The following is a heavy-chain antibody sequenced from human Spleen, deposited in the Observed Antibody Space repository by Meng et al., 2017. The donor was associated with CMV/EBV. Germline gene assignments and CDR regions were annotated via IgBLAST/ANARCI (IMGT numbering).Heavy chain of an antibody. Sequence: GESLKISCAASGFTFSSYEMNWVRQAPGKGLEWVSYISSSGSTIYYADSVKGRFTTSRDNAKNSLYLQMNSLRVEDTAVYYCARSPRLIGLTTTYYHGMDVWGQGTTVTVSS. CDR2: ISSSGSTI. CDR3: ARSPRLIGLTTTYYHGMDV. J-gene: IGHJ6*02. CDR1: GFTFSSYE. V-gene: IGHV3-48*03. D-gene: IGHD4-17*01.